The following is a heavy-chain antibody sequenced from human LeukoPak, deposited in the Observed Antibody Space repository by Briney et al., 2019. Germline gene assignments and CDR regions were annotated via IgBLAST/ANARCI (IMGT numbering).Heavy chain of an antibody. Sequence: SVKVSCKASGFTFTSSAVQWVRQARGQRLEWIGWIVVGSGNTNYAQKFQERVTITRDMSTSTAYMELSSLRSEDTAVYYCAAYSSSSSNWFDPWGQGTLVTVSS. D-gene: IGHD6-6*01. CDR1: GFTFTSSA. CDR2: IVVGSGNT. V-gene: IGHV1-58*01. J-gene: IGHJ5*02. CDR3: AAYSSSSSNWFDP.